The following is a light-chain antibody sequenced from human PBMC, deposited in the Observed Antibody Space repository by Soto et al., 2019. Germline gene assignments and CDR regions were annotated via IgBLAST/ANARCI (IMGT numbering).Light chain of an antibody. Sequence: QSALTQPASVSGSPGQSITISCTGTSSDVGSYNLVSWYQQHPGKAPKLMIYEGSKRPSGVSNRFSGSKSCKTGSLTISGLQAEDEADYYCCSYAGSSTPVVFGGGTKLTVL. CDR3: CSYAGSSTPVV. V-gene: IGLV2-23*01. CDR1: SSDVGSYNL. CDR2: EGS. J-gene: IGLJ2*01.